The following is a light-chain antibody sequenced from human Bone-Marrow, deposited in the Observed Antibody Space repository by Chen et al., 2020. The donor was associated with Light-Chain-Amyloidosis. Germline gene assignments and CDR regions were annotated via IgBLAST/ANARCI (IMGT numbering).Light chain of an antibody. J-gene: IGKJ1*01. CDR3: QQYYSTPGT. Sequence: DIVMTQSPDSLAVSLGERATINCKSSQSVLYTSNNKNYLAWYQQKPGQPPKLLIYWASTRESVVPDRVSGSGSGTEFTLTISSLQTEDVAVYYCQQYYSTPGTFGQGTKVEIK. V-gene: IGKV4-1*01. CDR2: WAS. CDR1: QSVLYTSNNKNY.